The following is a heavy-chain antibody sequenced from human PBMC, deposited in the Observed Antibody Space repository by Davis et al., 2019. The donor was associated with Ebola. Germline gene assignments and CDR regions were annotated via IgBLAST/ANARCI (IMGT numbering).Heavy chain of an antibody. CDR2: INPNSGGT. CDR3: ARASFGYNSGWYADY. V-gene: IGHV1-2*06. J-gene: IGHJ4*02. D-gene: IGHD6-19*01. CDR1: GYTFTSHD. Sequence: ASVTASCKASGYTFTSHDINWVRQATGQGLEWMGRINPNSGGTNYAQKFQGRVTMTRDTSISTAYMELSRLRSDDTAVFYCARASFGYNSGWYADYWGQGTLVTVSS.